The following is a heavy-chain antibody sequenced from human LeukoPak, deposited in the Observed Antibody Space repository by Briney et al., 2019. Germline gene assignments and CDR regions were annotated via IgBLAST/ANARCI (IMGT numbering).Heavy chain of an antibody. V-gene: IGHV3-30*02. D-gene: IGHD1-1*01. CDR3: VKDGRKYMFDY. J-gene: IGHJ4*02. CDR1: GFTFKRYN. CDR2: VEDDESSD. Sequence: GGSLSLPYAASGFTFKRYNMHCVRQAPGKGLEWVAFVEDDESSDSYADSVKGRFTISRDNSKSTVYLQMNSLRPEDTAVYYCVKDGRKYMFDYWGQGILVTVSS.